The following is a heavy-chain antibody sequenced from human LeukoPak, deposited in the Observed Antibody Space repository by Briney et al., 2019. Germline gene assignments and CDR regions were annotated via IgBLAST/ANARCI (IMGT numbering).Heavy chain of an antibody. J-gene: IGHJ6*02. D-gene: IGHD1-1*01. CDR1: GFNFSSYA. CDR3: ARDLTRYYYYGMDV. Sequence: GGSLRLSCAASGFNFSSYAMHWVRQAPGKGLEWVAVISYDGSNKYYADSVKGRFTISRDNSKNTLYLQMNSLRAEDTAVYYCARDLTRYYYYGMDVWGQGTTVTVSS. V-gene: IGHV3-30*04. CDR2: ISYDGSNK.